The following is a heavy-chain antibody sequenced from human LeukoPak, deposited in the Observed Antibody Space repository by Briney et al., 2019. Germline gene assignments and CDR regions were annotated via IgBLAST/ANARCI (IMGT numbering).Heavy chain of an antibody. J-gene: IGHJ4*02. CDR1: GFTFSSYS. CDR2: ISSSSSYI. V-gene: IGHV3-21*01. Sequence: PGGSLRLSCAASGFTFSSYSMNWVRQAPGKGLEWVSSISSSSSYIYYADSVKGRFTISRDNSKNTLYLQMNSLRAEDTAVYYCARVPLRITIFGVVILDYWGQGTLVTVSS. CDR3: ARVPLRITIFGVVILDY. D-gene: IGHD3-3*01.